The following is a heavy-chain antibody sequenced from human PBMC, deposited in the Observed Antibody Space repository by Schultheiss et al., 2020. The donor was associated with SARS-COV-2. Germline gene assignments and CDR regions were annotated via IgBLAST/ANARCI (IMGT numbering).Heavy chain of an antibody. CDR1: GFTVSSNY. D-gene: IGHD1-1*01. Sequence: GGSLRLSCAASGFTVSSNYMSWIRQPPGKGLQWVANIKQDGSVEHYVDSVRGRFIISRDNAKNSLDLQMNSLRVDDTAVYYCVKEGEEMGTSWGQGTLVTVSS. CDR2: IKQDGSVE. CDR3: VKEGEEMGTS. V-gene: IGHV3-7*03. J-gene: IGHJ4*02.